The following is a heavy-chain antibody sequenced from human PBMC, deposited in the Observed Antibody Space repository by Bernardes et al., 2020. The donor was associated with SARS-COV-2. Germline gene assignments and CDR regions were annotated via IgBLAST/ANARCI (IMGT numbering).Heavy chain of an antibody. J-gene: IGHJ4*02. CDR2: ISWNSDTI. D-gene: IGHD3-10*01. CDR3: AKASPPGSYYNPFDF. Sequence: GGSLRLSCAASGFTFGNYAFHWVRQAPGRGLEWVSGISWNSDTIGYADSVKGRFTISRENAKNSVYLQMNSLRVEDTALYYCAKASPPGSYYNPFDFWGQGTLVTVSS. V-gene: IGHV3-9*01. CDR1: GFTFGNYA.